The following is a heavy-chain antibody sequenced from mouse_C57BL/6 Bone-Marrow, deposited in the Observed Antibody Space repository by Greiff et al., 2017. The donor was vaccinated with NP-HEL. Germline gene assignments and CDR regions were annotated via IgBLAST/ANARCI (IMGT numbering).Heavy chain of an antibody. CDR3: ARRDSSGAYAMDY. Sequence: VQVVESGAELARPGASVKLSCKASGYTFTSYGISWVKQRTGQGLEWIGEIYPRSGNTYYNEKFKGKATLTADKSSSTAYMELRSLTSEDSAVYFCARRDSSGAYAMDYWGQGTSVTVSS. CDR2: IYPRSGNT. CDR1: GYTFTSYG. D-gene: IGHD3-2*02. V-gene: IGHV1-81*01. J-gene: IGHJ4*01.